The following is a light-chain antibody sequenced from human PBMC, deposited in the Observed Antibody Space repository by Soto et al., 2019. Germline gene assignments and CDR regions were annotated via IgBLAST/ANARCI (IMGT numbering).Light chain of an antibody. CDR2: DAS. CDR1: QSVSSS. J-gene: IGKJ4*01. Sequence: EIVLTQSPGTLSLSPGERATLSCRASQSVSSSLAWYQQKPGQAPRLLIYDASNRATGIPARFSGSGSGTDFTLTISSLEPEDFAVYYCQQRSNWQGLTFGGGTKVDIK. V-gene: IGKV3D-11*02. CDR3: QQRSNWQGLT.